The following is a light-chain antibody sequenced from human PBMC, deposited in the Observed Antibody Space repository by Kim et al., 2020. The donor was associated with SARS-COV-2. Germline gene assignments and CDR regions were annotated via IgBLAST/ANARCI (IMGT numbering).Light chain of an antibody. CDR1: QSINNW. J-gene: IGKJ2*01. CDR3: QQYNSYPYT. CDR2: KAS. V-gene: IGKV1-5*03. Sequence: DIQMTQSPSTLSASVGDRVTITCRASQSINNWLAWYQQKQGQAPKSLIYKASSLESGVPSRFSGSGSATEFTLTISSLQPDDFATYYCQQYNSYPYTFGQGTKLEI.